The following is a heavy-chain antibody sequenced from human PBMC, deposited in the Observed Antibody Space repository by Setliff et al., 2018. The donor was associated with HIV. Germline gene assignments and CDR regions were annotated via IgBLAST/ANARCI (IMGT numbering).Heavy chain of an antibody. D-gene: IGHD4-17*01. J-gene: IGHJ4*02. CDR3: ARDLSRSADYGVFDS. CDR2: ISSSTGRAI. CDR1: GFPFYNYD. V-gene: IGHV3-48*03. Sequence: GGSLRLSCAASGFPFYNYDMNWVRQGPGRGLEWISHISSSTGRAIYYADSVKGRFTISRDDTKNSLYLQMNSLRVEDTALYYCARDLSRSADYGVFDSWGQGTPVTVSS.